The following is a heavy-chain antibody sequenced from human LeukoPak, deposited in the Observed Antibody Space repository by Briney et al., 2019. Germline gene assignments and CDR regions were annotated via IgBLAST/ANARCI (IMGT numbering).Heavy chain of an antibody. V-gene: IGHV4-4*07. CDR3: ARDASCYYDGNGYYLGY. D-gene: IGHD3-22*01. Sequence: SETLSLTCIVSGGSISSCSWNWIRQPAGKGLEWIGRIHTSGSTNYNPSLKSRVTMSVDTSKNQFSLKLSSVTAADTAVYYCARDASCYYDGNGYYLGYWGQGTLVTVSS. J-gene: IGHJ4*02. CDR2: IHTSGST. CDR1: GGSISSCS.